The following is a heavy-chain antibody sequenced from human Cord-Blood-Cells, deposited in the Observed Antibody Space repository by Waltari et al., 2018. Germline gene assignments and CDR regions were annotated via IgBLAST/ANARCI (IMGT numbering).Heavy chain of an antibody. CDR3: AKYFRYCWSGYLDY. CDR2: ISYDGSNK. V-gene: IGHV3-30*18. CDR1: GLIFLSPG. Sequence: QVQLVAAGGGVVQPGLSLRLSCVASGLIFLSPGPHWVRQAPAKGLEWVAVISYDGSNKYYADSVKSRFTISSDNSKYTLYLQMNSLRAEDTAVYYCAKYFRYCWSGYLDYWGQGTLVTVSS. D-gene: IGHD3-3*01. J-gene: IGHJ4*02.